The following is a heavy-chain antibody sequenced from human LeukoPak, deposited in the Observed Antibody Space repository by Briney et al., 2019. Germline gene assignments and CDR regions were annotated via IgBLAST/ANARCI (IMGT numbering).Heavy chain of an antibody. CDR2: IYWDDE. V-gene: IGHV2-5*02. CDR3: AHRPQHGDSFESGPSGAFDM. D-gene: IGHD3-10*01. Sequence: SGPTLVNPTQTLTLTCTFSGFSFTSGGMGVGWIRQPPGKALEWLANIYWDDERYTPSLRRRLSITKDTSKNQVVLTMTNMDPADTATYYCAHRPQHGDSFESGPSGAFDMWGPGTMVTVSS. J-gene: IGHJ3*02. CDR1: GFSFTSGGMG.